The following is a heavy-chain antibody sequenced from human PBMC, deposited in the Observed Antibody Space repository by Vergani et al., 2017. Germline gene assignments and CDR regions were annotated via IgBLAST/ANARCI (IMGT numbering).Heavy chain of an antibody. CDR3: ARALDDFWSGFERGWFDP. D-gene: IGHD3-3*01. Sequence: QVQLVQSGAEVKKPGASVKVSCKASGYTFTSYGISWVRQAPGQGLEWMGWISAYNGNTNYAQKLQGRVTMTTDTSTSTAYMELRSLRSNDTAVYYCARALDDFWSGFERGWFDPWGQGTLVTVSS. CDR2: ISAYNGNT. V-gene: IGHV1-18*04. CDR1: GYTFTSYG. J-gene: IGHJ5*02.